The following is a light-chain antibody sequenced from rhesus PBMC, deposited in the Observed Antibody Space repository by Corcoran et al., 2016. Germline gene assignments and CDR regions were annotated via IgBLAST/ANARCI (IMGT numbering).Light chain of an antibody. Sequence: EIVMTQSPATLSLSPGETATLSCRASESVGSSLAWYQQKPGQALKLLVHSPNFRATGIPDRVSGIGSGTEFPLTISSLEPEDVGLYHSQQYSGLWTFDQGPKVEV. J-gene: IGKJ1*01. CDR3: QQYSGLWT. CDR1: ESVGSS. CDR2: SPN. V-gene: IGKV3-40*03.